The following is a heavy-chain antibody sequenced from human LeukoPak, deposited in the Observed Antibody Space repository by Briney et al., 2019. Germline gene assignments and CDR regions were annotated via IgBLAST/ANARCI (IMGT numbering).Heavy chain of an antibody. CDR2: ISAYNGNT. D-gene: IGHD2-2*01. V-gene: IGHV1-18*04. J-gene: IGHJ4*02. Sequence: GASLKVSCKASGYTFTGYYMHWVRQAPGQGLEWMGWISAYNGNTNYAQKLQGRVTMTTDTSTSTAYMELRSLRSDDTAVYYCARDQRAYCSSTSCPFDYWGQGTLVTVSS. CDR3: ARDQRAYCSSTSCPFDY. CDR1: GYTFTGYY.